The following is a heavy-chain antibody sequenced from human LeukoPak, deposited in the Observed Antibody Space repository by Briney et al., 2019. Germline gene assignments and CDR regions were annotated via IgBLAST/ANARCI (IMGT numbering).Heavy chain of an antibody. Sequence: SETLSLTCTVSGGSISSYYWSWIRQPPGKELEWIGYIYYSGSTNYNPSLKSRVTISVDTSKNQFSLKLSSVTAADTAVYYCARGLTTVTTVDYWGLGTLVTVSS. D-gene: IGHD4-17*01. CDR3: ARGLTTVTTVDY. CDR2: IYYSGST. J-gene: IGHJ4*02. CDR1: GGSISSYY. V-gene: IGHV4-59*01.